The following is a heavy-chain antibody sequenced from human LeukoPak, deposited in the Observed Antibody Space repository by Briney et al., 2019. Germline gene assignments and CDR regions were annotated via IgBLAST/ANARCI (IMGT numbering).Heavy chain of an antibody. D-gene: IGHD5-18*01. CDR1: GFTFSSYA. J-gene: IGHJ4*02. CDR2: ISGSGGSA. CDR3: AKDLWALRYSYGDDFDY. Sequence: GGSLRLSCAASGFTFSSYAMSWVRQAPGKWLEWVSAISGSGGSAYYADSVKGRFTISRDNSKNTLYLQMNSLRAEDTAVYYCAKDLWALRYSYGDDFDYWGQGTLVTVSS. V-gene: IGHV3-23*01.